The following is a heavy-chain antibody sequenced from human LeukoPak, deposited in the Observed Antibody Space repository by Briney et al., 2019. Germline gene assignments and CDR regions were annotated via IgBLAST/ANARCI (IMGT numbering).Heavy chain of an antibody. CDR3: ATPGGMYYYDSSGYYLFDY. CDR2: IIPIFGTA. CDR1: GGTFSSYA. Sequence: SVKVSCKASGGTFSSYAISWVRQAPGQGLEWMGGIIPIFGTANYAQKFQGRVTITTDESTSTAYMELSSLRSEDTAVYYCATPGGMYYYDSSGYYLFDYWGQGTLVTVSS. V-gene: IGHV1-69*05. J-gene: IGHJ4*02. D-gene: IGHD3-22*01.